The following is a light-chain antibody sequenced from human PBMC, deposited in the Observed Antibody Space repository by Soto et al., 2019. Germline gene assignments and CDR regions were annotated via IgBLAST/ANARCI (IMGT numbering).Light chain of an antibody. Sequence: QSVLPQPPSASGTPGQRVTISCSTTNSRSGSNYFYCYQQLPGATPNLLIYRNDQRPSGVPYRFSASKSGTSASLAISGLRSEDEADYFCAKWDDSLRVYVFGSGTKLTVL. CDR3: AKWDDSLRVYV. CDR1: NSRSGSNY. CDR2: RND. V-gene: IGLV1-47*01. J-gene: IGLJ1*01.